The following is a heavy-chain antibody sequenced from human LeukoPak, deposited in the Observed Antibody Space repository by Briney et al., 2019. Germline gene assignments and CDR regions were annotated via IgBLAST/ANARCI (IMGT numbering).Heavy chain of an antibody. CDR3: ARHRSQTYSIDY. D-gene: IGHD2-15*01. Sequence: ASVRVSCKAPGYTFTGYYIHWVRQAPGQGLEWMGWINANSGGTNYAQKFQGRVTMTRDTSISTIYMELTRLTSDDTAVYYCARHRSQTYSIDYWGQGTLVTVSS. V-gene: IGHV1-2*02. CDR1: GYTFTGYY. CDR2: INANSGGT. J-gene: IGHJ4*02.